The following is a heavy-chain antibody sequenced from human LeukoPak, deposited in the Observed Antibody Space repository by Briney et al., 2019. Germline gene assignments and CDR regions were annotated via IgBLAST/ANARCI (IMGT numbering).Heavy chain of an antibody. D-gene: IGHD1-26*01. CDR2: ISSSGTTI. V-gene: IGHV3-48*03. CDR1: GFTFSNYV. CDR3: ARSTIINSVDY. J-gene: IGHJ4*02. Sequence: HAGGSLRLSCVASGFTFSNYVLHWVRQAPGKGLEWVSYISSSGTTIYYADSVEGRFTISRDNAKNSLYLQMNSLRAEDTAVYYCARSTIINSVDYWGQGTLVTVSS.